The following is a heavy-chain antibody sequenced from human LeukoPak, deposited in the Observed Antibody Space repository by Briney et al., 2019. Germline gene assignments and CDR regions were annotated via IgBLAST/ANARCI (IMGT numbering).Heavy chain of an antibody. J-gene: IGHJ2*01. CDR1: GFTVSTNY. CDR3: ARVGDHFHWYLDL. V-gene: IGHV3-53*01. CDR2: LYSGSST. Sequence: GGSLRLSCAASGFTVSTNYMNWVRQAPGKGLEWVSILYSGSSTYYADSVEGRFTISRDSSKNTLFLQMNDLRAEDTAVYYCARVGDHFHWYLDLWGRGTLVNVSS. D-gene: IGHD3-3*02.